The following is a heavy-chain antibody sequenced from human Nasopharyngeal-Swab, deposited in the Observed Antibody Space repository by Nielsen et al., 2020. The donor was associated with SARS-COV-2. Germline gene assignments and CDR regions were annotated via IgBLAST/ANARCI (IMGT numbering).Heavy chain of an antibody. CDR2: IYYSGST. D-gene: IGHD6-13*01. Sequence: SQTLSLTCAVYGGSFSGYYWSWIRQHPGKGLEWIGYIYYSGSTYYNPSLKSRVTISVDTSKNQFSPKLSSVTAADTAVYYCARLNGIAAAGTGWFDPWGQGTLVTVSS. J-gene: IGHJ5*02. V-gene: IGHV4-31*02. CDR3: ARLNGIAAAGTGWFDP. CDR1: GGSFSGYY.